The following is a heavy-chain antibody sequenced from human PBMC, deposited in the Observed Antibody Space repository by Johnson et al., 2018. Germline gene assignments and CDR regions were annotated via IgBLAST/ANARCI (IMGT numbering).Heavy chain of an antibody. CDR1: GGTFSSYT. CDR2: IIPILGIA. J-gene: IGHJ5*02. V-gene: IGHV1-69*04. D-gene: IGHD6-6*01. CDR3: ARERTSEPGYSSSSRWFDP. Sequence: QVQLVQSGAEVKKPGSSXKVSCKASGGTFSSYTISWVRQAPGQGLEWMGRIIPILGIANYAQKFQGRGTITADKSTSTAYMELSSLRSEDTAVYYCARERTSEPGYSSSSRWFDPWGQGTLVTVSS.